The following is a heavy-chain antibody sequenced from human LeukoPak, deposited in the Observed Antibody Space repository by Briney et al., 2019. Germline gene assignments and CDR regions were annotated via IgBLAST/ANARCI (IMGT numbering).Heavy chain of an antibody. D-gene: IGHD5-24*01. CDR1: GFTFRNYG. J-gene: IGHJ4*02. CDR2: TIGSGDSR. Sequence: GGSLRLSCAASGFTFRNYGMSWVRQAPGKGLEWVSGTIGSGDSRFYADPVKGRFTISRDNSRSTLYLHMNSLRVDDTAVYYCATLYNDKGDYWGQGALVAVSS. V-gene: IGHV3-23*01. CDR3: ATLYNDKGDY.